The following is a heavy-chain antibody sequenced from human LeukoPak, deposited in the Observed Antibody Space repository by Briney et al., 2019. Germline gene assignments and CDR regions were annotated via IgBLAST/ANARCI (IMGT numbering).Heavy chain of an antibody. V-gene: IGHV4-39*01. CDR1: GGSITSSTYY. CDR3: ARGAAIRPFDY. CDR2: IYYSGST. D-gene: IGHD2-2*01. J-gene: IGHJ4*02. Sequence: PSETLSLTCTVSGGSITSSTYYWGWIRQPPGKGLEWIGSIYYSGSTYYNPSLKSRVTISVDTSKNQFSLKLSSVTAADTAVYYCARGAAIRPFDYWGQGTLVTVSS.